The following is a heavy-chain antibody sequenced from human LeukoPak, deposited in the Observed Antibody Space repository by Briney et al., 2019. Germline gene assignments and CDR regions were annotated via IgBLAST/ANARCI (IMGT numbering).Heavy chain of an antibody. CDR1: GFTFSSYA. D-gene: IGHD6-6*01. Sequence: PGGSLRLSCAASGFTFSSYAMNWVRQAPGKGLEWVSSISDSGGSTDYADSVKGRFAISRDNSRNTLYLQMNTLRAEDTAVYYCAKRRYASSSGNEYWGQGTLVTVSS. CDR3: AKRRYASSSGNEY. J-gene: IGHJ4*02. V-gene: IGHV3-23*01. CDR2: ISDSGGST.